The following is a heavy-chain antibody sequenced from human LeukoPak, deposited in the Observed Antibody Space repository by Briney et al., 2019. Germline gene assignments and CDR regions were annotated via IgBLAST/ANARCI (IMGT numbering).Heavy chain of an antibody. CDR1: GFTFDDYA. CDR2: ISWNSGSI. CDR3: ARGEVANYDFWSGFRSPSGPWDAFDI. Sequence: PGRSLRLSCAASGFTFDDYAMHWVRQAPGKGLEWVSGISWNSGSIGYADSVKGRFTISRDNAKNSLYLQMNSLRAEDTAVYYCARGEVANYDFWSGFRSPSGPWDAFDIWGQGTMVTVSS. V-gene: IGHV3-9*01. D-gene: IGHD3-3*01. J-gene: IGHJ3*02.